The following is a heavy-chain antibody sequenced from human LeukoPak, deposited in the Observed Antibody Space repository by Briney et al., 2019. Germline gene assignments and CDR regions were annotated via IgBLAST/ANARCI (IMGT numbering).Heavy chain of an antibody. D-gene: IGHD2-8*01. CDR3: ASRPMDFYYYYYMDV. J-gene: IGHJ6*03. Sequence: GASVKVSCKASGGTFSSYAISWVRQAPGQGLEWMGGIIPIFGTANYARKFQGRVTITADESTSTAYMELSSLRSEDTAVYYCASRPMDFYYYYYMDVWGKGTTVTVSS. CDR2: IIPIFGTA. CDR1: GGTFSSYA. V-gene: IGHV1-69*13.